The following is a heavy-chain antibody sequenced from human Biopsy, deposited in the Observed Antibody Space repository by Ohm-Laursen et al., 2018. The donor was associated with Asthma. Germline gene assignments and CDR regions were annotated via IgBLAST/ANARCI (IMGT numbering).Heavy chain of an antibody. Sequence: TLSLTCTVSGGSISSSSYYWGWIRRPPGKGLEFIGTIYYRGSTYYTPSLKSRVTLSVDAPKNQFSLKLTSVTAADTAVYYCVSPPGYWGQGTRVTVSS. CDR3: VSPPGY. V-gene: IGHV4-39*01. J-gene: IGHJ4*02. CDR1: GGSISSSSYY. CDR2: IYYRGST.